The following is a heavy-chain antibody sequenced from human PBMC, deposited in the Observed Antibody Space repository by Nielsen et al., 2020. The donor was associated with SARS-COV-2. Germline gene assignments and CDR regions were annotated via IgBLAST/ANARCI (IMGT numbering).Heavy chain of an antibody. CDR2: IDGTSSYI. CDR3: ARRWYGSGSDREAFDI. CDR1: GFTFSIYS. Sequence: GESLKISCAASGFTFSIYSMTWVRQAGGKGLEWGAAIDGTSSYIYYADAVKGRLTISRDNAKNSLFLQMDSLRAEDTAVYYCARRWYGSGSDREAFDIWGRGTMVTISS. D-gene: IGHD3-10*01. V-gene: IGHV3-21*01. J-gene: IGHJ3*02.